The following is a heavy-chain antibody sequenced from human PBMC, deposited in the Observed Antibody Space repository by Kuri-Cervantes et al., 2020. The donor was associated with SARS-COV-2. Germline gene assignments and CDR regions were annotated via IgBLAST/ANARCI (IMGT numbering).Heavy chain of an antibody. CDR2: IYSGGTT. J-gene: IGHJ4*02. CDR1: GFTVTSDY. CDR3: AKTDVGWGANFDY. V-gene: IGHV3-53*01. Sequence: LSLTCAASGFTVTSDYMTWVRQAPGKGLEWVSIIYSGGTTYYGDSVKGRFTMSRDTSKSTVYLQMNSLRAEDTAVYFCAKTDVGWGANFDYWGQGTLVTVSS. D-gene: IGHD1-26*01.